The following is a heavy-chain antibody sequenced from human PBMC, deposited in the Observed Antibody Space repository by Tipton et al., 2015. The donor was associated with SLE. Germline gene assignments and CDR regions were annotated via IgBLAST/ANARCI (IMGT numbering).Heavy chain of an antibody. Sequence: SLRLSCAGSGFSFRSNWMNWVRQAPGKGLEWVANIKGDGSARYYVGSVRGRFTISRDNAKNSLYLQMNSLRVEDTALYFCVKDIGQVTAGLGYWGQGTLVTVSS. CDR3: VKDIGQVTAGLGY. CDR1: GFSFRSNW. CDR2: IKGDGSAR. V-gene: IGHV3-7*03. J-gene: IGHJ4*02. D-gene: IGHD2-21*02.